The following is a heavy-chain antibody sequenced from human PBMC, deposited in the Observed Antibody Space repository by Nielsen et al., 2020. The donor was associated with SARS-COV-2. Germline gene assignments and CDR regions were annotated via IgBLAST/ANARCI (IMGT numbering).Heavy chain of an antibody. V-gene: IGHV4-4*02. J-gene: IGHJ4*02. Sequence: SETLSLTCAVSGGSISSSNWWSWVRPPPGTGLEWFGEIYHSGSTNYNLSLKSRVTISVDKSKNQFSLKLSSVTAADTAVYYCASSGYDRRFGYWGQGTLVTVSS. CDR1: GGSISSSNW. CDR2: IYHSGST. D-gene: IGHD5-12*01. CDR3: ASSGYDRRFGY.